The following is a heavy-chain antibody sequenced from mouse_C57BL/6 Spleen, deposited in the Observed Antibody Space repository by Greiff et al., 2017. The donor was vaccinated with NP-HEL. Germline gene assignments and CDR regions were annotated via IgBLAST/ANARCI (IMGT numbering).Heavy chain of an antibody. Sequence: QVQLQQPGAELVKPGASVKLSCKASGYTFTSYWMHWVKQRPGQGLEWIGMIHPNSGSTNYNEKFKSKATLTVDKSSRPAYMQLSSLTSEDSAVYFCSLSVYYGSSFYWYFDVWRTGTTVTVSS. D-gene: IGHD1-1*01. CDR2: IHPNSGST. J-gene: IGHJ1*03. V-gene: IGHV1-64*01. CDR1: GYTFTSYW. CDR3: SLSVYYGSSFYWYFDV.